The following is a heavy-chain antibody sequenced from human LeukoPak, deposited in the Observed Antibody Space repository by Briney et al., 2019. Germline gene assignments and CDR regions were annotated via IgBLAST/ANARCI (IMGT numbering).Heavy chain of an antibody. CDR2: IYHSGST. D-gene: IGHD6-13*01. Sequence: PSGTLSLTCAVSGGSLSSSNWWSWVRPPPGKGLEWIGEIYHSGSTNYNPSLKSRVTISVDKSKNQFSLKLSSVTAADTAVYYCARHPHANRYSSSWYQKHDAFDIWGQGTMVTVSS. V-gene: IGHV4-4*02. J-gene: IGHJ3*02. CDR1: GGSLSSSNW. CDR3: ARHPHANRYSSSWYQKHDAFDI.